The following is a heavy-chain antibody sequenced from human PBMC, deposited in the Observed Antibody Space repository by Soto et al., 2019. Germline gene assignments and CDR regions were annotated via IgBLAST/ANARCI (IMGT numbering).Heavy chain of an antibody. CDR3: SDGRAGGPVPLDH. J-gene: IGHJ4*02. D-gene: IGHD2-15*01. CDR1: GLSSTLHA. V-gene: IGHV3-30*03. CDR2: SDVLNHP. Sequence: PGGSLRPSCVVSGLSSTLHAAAWVRQAPGKGRECIGTSDVLNHPRNSDAVRGRVGISSDVSRNTVYLQMGRLRVEDAAMYFCSDGRAGGPVPLDHWGPGTVVTVSS.